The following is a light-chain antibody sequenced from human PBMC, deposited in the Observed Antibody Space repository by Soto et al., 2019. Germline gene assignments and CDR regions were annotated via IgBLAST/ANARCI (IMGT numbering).Light chain of an antibody. CDR2: DSS. CDR3: QQLKSYPIT. CDR1: QTISSW. J-gene: IGKJ5*01. Sequence: DIQMTQSPSTLSGSVGDRVTITCRASQTISSWLAWYQQKPGKASKLLIYDSSSLESGVPSRFSGSGSGTEFTLTISSLQPEDFATYYCQQLKSYPITFGQGTRLEIK. V-gene: IGKV1-5*01.